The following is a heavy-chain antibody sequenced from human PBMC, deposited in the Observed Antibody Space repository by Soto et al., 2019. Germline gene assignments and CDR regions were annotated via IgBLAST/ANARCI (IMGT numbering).Heavy chain of an antibody. CDR2: ISYDGSNK. V-gene: IGHV3-30-3*01. J-gene: IGHJ4*02. CDR1: GFTFSSYA. Sequence: QVQLVESGGGVVQPGRSLRLSCAASGFTFSSYAMHWVRQAPGKGLEWVAVISYDGSNKYYADSVKGRFTISRDNSKNTLYLQMNSLRAEDTAVYYCARGILGYCSGGSCYSADYWGQGTLVTVSS. CDR3: ARGILGYCSGGSCYSADY. D-gene: IGHD2-15*01.